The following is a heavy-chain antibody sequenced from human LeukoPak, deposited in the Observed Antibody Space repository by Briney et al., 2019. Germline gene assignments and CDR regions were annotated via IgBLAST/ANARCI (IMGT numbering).Heavy chain of an antibody. CDR2: INPYRGGT. CDR1: GYTFTGYY. V-gene: IGHV1-2*02. CDR3: ARDPSIAGYSYGFDY. D-gene: IGHD5-18*01. Sequence: ASVKVSCKASGYTFTGYYIHWVRQAPGQGREWMGWINPYRGGTNYAQKFQGRVTMTRDTSISTAYMELSRLRSDDTAVYYCARDPSIAGYSYGFDYWGQGTLVTVSS. J-gene: IGHJ4*02.